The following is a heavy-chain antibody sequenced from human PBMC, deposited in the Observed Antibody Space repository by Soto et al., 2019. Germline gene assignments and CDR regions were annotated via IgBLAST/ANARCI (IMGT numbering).Heavy chain of an antibody. CDR3: ARTFFPAVYYGMDV. V-gene: IGHV1-69*13. CDR2: IIPIFGTA. Sequence: GASVKVSCKASGGTFSSYAISWVRQAPGQGLEWMGGIIPIFGTANYAQKFQGRVTITADESTSTAYMELSSLRSEDTAVCYCARTFFPAVYYGMDVWGQGTTVTVSS. D-gene: IGHD6-13*01. J-gene: IGHJ6*02. CDR1: GGTFSSYA.